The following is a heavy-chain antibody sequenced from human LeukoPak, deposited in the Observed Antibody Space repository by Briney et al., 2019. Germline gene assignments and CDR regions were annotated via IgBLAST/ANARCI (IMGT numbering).Heavy chain of an antibody. V-gene: IGHV1-18*01. CDR2: ISAYNGNT. CDR1: GYTFTSYG. CDR3: ARVGSTWQNWFDP. D-gene: IGHD6-13*01. Sequence: ASVKVSCKASGYTFTSYGISWVRQAPGQGLEWMGWISAYNGNTNYAQKLQGRVTMTRNTSISTAYMELSSLRSEDTAVYYCARVGSTWQNWFDPWGQGTLVTVSS. J-gene: IGHJ5*02.